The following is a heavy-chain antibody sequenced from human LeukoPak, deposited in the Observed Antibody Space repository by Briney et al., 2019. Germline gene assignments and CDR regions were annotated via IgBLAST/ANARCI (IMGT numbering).Heavy chain of an antibody. D-gene: IGHD3-10*02. CDR3: ARPKHYVLRQANYYFDY. CDR2: ISGSGGST. V-gene: IGHV3-23*01. CDR1: GFTSNSYA. Sequence: GGSLRLSCAASGFTSNSYAMSWVRQAPGKGLEWVSAISGSGGSTYYADSVKGRFTISRDNSKNTLYLQMNSLRAEDTAVYYCARPKHYVLRQANYYFDYWGQGTLVTVSS. J-gene: IGHJ4*02.